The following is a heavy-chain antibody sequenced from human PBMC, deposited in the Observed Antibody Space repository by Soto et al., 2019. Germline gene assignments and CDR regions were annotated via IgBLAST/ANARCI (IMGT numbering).Heavy chain of an antibody. V-gene: IGHV3-11*01. D-gene: IGHD3-9*01. J-gene: IGHJ3*02. CDR1: GFTFSDYY. CDR3: ARVRYFDWPDAFDI. CDR2: ISSSGSTI. Sequence: GSLRLSCVASGFTFSDYYMSWIRQAPGKGLEWVSYISSSGSTIYYADSVKGRFTISRDNAKNSLYLQMNSLRAEDTAVYYCARVRYFDWPDAFDIWGQGTMVTVSS.